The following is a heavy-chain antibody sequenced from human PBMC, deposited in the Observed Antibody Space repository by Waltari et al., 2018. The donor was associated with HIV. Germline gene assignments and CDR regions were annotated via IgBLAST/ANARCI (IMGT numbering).Heavy chain of an antibody. J-gene: IGHJ4*02. CDR2: IYYSGST. Sequence: QVQLQESGPGLVKPSETLSLTCTVPGGSISSYYWSWLRQPPGKGLEWIGYIYYSGSTNYNPSLKSRVTISVDTSKNQFSLKLSSVTAADTAVYYCARLERSIAAAGSYYFDYWGQGTLVTVSS. CDR3: ARLERSIAAAGSYYFDY. V-gene: IGHV4-59*08. D-gene: IGHD6-13*01. CDR1: GGSISSYY.